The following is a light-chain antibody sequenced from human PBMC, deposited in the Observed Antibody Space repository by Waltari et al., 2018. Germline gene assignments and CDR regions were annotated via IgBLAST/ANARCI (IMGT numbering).Light chain of an antibody. J-gene: IGLJ2*01. V-gene: IGLV2-8*01. Sequence: QSALTQPPSASGSPAQPVTPSCTRTTCPVGFYDFVSWYQQHPGKAPRLIIFEVTKRPSGVPDRFSGSKSGTTASLTVSGLQTEDEGDYYCSSYAGIRKLVFGGGTKLTVL. CDR2: EVT. CDR1: TCPVGFYDF. CDR3: SSYAGIRKLV.